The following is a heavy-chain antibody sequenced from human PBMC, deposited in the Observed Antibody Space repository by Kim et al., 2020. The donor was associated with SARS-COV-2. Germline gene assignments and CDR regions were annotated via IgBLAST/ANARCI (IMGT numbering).Heavy chain of an antibody. CDR2: ISAYNGNT. V-gene: IGHV1-18*01. CDR3: ARDLSSSWSIFSYNWFDP. J-gene: IGHJ5*02. CDR1: GYTFTSYG. Sequence: ASVKVSCKASGYTFTSYGISWVRQAPGQGLEWMGWISAYNGNTNYAQKLQGRVTMTTDTSTSTAYMELRSLRSDDTAVYYCARDLSSSWSIFSYNWFDPWGQGTLVTVSS. D-gene: IGHD6-13*01.